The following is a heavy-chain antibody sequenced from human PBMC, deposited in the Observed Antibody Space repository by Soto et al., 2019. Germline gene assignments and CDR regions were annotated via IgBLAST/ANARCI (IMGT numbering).Heavy chain of an antibody. D-gene: IGHD6-13*01. CDR3: ARHVAAESSFDY. J-gene: IGHJ4*02. Sequence: QVQLVQSGAEVKKPGASVKVSCKASGYTFTGYYMHWVRQAPGQGLEWMGWINPNSGATNYAQKFQGWIAMTSDTSIATAYMELSRLRSDDTAVYYCARHVAAESSFDYWGQGTLVTVSS. CDR2: INPNSGAT. CDR1: GYTFTGYY. V-gene: IGHV1-2*04.